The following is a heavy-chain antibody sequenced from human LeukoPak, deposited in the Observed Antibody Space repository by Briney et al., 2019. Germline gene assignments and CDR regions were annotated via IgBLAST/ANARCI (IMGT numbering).Heavy chain of an antibody. CDR2: ISSGSSTI. D-gene: IGHD6-6*01. J-gene: IGHJ4*02. Sequence: PGGSLRLSCAASGFTFSSYSMNWIRQAPGKGLEWFSYISSGSSTIYYADSVKGRFTISRDNAKNSLYLQMNSLRDEDTAVYYCVRVGAARLGGFDYWGQGTLVTVSS. V-gene: IGHV3-48*02. CDR1: GFTFSSYS. CDR3: VRVGAARLGGFDY.